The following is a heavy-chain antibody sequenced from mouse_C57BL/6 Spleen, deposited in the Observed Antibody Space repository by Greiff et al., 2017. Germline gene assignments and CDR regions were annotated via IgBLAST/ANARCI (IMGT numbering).Heavy chain of an antibody. CDR2: IDPSDSYT. V-gene: IGHV1-69*01. D-gene: IGHD2-10*02. Sequence: QVQLQQPGAELVMPGASVKLSCKASGYTFTSYWMHWVKQRPGQGLAWIGEIDPSDSYTNYNQKFKGKSTLTVDKSSSTAYMQLSSLTSEDSAVYYCARKVYGNYEFAYWGQGTLVTVSA. CDR1: GYTFTSYW. J-gene: IGHJ3*01. CDR3: ARKVYGNYEFAY.